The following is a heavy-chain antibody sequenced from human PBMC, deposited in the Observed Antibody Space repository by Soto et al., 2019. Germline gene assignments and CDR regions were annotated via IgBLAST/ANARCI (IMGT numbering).Heavy chain of an antibody. CDR2: ISGSGTTR. D-gene: IGHD6-19*01. Sequence: GGSLRLSCEASGFIFSSYAMSWVRQAPGKGLEWVSVISGSGTTRYAESVKGRFTISRDNSNTLFLQMNSLRADDTAVYYCAKVGSSGWANFDHWGQGTPVTVS. V-gene: IGHV3-23*01. J-gene: IGHJ4*02. CDR1: GFIFSSYA. CDR3: AKVGSSGWANFDH.